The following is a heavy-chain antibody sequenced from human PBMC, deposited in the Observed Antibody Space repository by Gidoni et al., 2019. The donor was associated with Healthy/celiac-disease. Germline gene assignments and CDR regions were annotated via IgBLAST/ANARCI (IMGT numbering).Heavy chain of an antibody. J-gene: IGHJ4*02. V-gene: IGHV3-9*01. CDR1: GCTFDDYA. D-gene: IGHD6-19*01. Sequence: EVQLVASGGGLVQPGRYLRLSCADSGCTFDDYAMHWVRQAPGEGLEVVSVISWKSCSIGYADSVKGRFTTSRDNATNSLYLQINRLIAEDTALYYCAKGAVAGWTWCDFDSWGQGTLVPVSS. CDR3: AKGAVAGWTWCDFDS. CDR2: ISWKSCSI.